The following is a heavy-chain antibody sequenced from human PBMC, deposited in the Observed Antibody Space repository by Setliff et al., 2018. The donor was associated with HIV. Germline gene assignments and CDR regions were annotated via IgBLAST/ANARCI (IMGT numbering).Heavy chain of an antibody. J-gene: IGHJ4*02. CDR3: AGYRPRSYDDILTGFGRFDY. CDR1: GYTFTSYY. Sequence: ASVKVSCKASGYTFTSYYIHWVRQAPGQGLEWMGWISAYHHKTNYAQKLQGRVTMTTDTSTSTAYMELRSLSSDDTAVYYCAGYRPRSYDDILTGFGRFDYWGQGSVVTVSS. V-gene: IGHV1-18*04. D-gene: IGHD3-9*01. CDR2: ISAYHHKT.